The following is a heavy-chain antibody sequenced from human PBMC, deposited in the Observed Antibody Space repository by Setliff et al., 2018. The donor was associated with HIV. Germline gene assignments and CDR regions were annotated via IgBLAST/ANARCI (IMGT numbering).Heavy chain of an antibody. V-gene: IGHV4-34*01. CDR2: IDHSGNI. J-gene: IGHJ4*02. CDR3: ASYRKAERWLQLGGNFDY. CDR1: GGSFNDYY. D-gene: IGHD5-12*01. Sequence: SETLSLTCAVYGGSFNDYYWTWIRQPPGKGLEWIGEIDHSGNIKYHASLKSRVTISKDTSKNQISLKLSSVTAADTAVYYCASYRKAERWLQLGGNFDYWGQGTLVTVSS.